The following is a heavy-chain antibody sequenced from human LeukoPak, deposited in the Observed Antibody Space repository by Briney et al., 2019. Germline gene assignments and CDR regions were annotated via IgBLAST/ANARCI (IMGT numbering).Heavy chain of an antibody. Sequence: PSETLSLTCTVSGGSFSDYYWSWIRQSPGKGLEWIGYIYYTGSTSYNPSLRSRVTMSADTSKNQFSLKLSSVTAADTAVYYCARRVGRWLQLAGFDYWGQGTLVTVSS. CDR1: GGSFSDYY. CDR2: IYYTGST. V-gene: IGHV4-59*12. CDR3: ARRVGRWLQLAGFDY. J-gene: IGHJ4*02. D-gene: IGHD5-24*01.